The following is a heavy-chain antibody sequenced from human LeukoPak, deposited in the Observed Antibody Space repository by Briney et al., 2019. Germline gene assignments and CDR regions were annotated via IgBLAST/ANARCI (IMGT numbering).Heavy chain of an antibody. CDR2: IYYSGST. V-gene: IGHV4-59*12. CDR1: GGSISSYY. J-gene: IGHJ3*02. CDR3: ASGGSGYPLAAFDI. D-gene: IGHD3-22*01. Sequence: SETLSLTCTVSGGSISSYYWSWIRQAPGKGLEWIGYIYYSGSTNYNPSLKSRVTISVDTSKNQFSLKLSSVTAADTAVYYCASGGSGYPLAAFDIWGQGTMVTVSS.